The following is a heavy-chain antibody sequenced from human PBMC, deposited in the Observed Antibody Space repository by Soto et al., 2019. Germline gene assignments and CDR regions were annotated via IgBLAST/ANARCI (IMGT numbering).Heavy chain of an antibody. J-gene: IGHJ5*02. CDR1: GYTFTSYD. Sequence: GPSVKVSCKASGYTFTSYDINWVRQATGQGLEWMGWMNPNSGNTGYAQKFQGRVTMTRNTSISTAYMELSSLRSEDTAVYYCVTMVRGVIPYNWFDPWGQGTLVTVSS. CDR3: VTMVRGVIPYNWFDP. CDR2: MNPNSGNT. V-gene: IGHV1-8*01. D-gene: IGHD3-10*01.